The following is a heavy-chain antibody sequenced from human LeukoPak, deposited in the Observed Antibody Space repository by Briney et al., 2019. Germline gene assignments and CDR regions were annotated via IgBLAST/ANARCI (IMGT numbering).Heavy chain of an antibody. Sequence: PGGSLRLSCAASGIRFTTHWMNWVRQAPGKGPEWVASIRQDGGEKKYVDSVKGRFTISRDLAQNSLFLQMNSLRAEDTAVYYCASAYASYDFWSGYENFDFWGQGTLVTVSS. J-gene: IGHJ4*02. V-gene: IGHV3-7*01. CDR3: ASAYASYDFWSGYENFDF. CDR2: IRQDGGEK. D-gene: IGHD3-3*01. CDR1: GIRFTTHW.